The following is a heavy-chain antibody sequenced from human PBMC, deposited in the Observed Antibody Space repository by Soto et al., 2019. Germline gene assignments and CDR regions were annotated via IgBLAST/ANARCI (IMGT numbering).Heavy chain of an antibody. V-gene: IGHV4-31*03. Sequence: PSETLSLTCTVSGGSISSGGYYWSWIRQHPGKGLEWIGYIYYSGSTYYNPSLKSRVTISVDTSKNQFSLKLSSVTAADTVVYYCASSYDSSGYYYYFDYWGQGTLVTVSS. CDR2: IYYSGST. CDR3: ASSYDSSGYYYYFDY. J-gene: IGHJ4*02. CDR1: GGSISSGGYY. D-gene: IGHD3-22*01.